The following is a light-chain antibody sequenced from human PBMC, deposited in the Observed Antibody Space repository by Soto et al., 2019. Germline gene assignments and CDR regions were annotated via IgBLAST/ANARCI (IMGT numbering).Light chain of an antibody. Sequence: EIVMTQSPDTLSVSPGERATLSCSASQSVSSNLAWYQQKPGQAPRLLIYGASTRATGIPARFSGSGSGTEFTLTISSLQSEDFAVYYCQQYNNWLTWTFGQGSKVDIK. CDR1: QSVSSN. J-gene: IGKJ1*01. V-gene: IGKV3-15*01. CDR3: QQYNNWLTWT. CDR2: GAS.